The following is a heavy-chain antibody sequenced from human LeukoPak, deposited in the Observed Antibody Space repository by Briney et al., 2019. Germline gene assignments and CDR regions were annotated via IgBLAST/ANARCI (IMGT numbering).Heavy chain of an antibody. Sequence: ASVKVSCKASGYTFTTYDINWVRQATGQGLEWMGWMSPNSGNTGYAQEFQGRVTMTRDTSITTAYMELNSLRSEDTAIYYCARGEWEFGYWGQGTLVTVSS. CDR2: MSPNSGNT. D-gene: IGHD1-26*01. J-gene: IGHJ4*02. CDR1: GYTFTTYD. CDR3: ARGEWEFGY. V-gene: IGHV1-8*01.